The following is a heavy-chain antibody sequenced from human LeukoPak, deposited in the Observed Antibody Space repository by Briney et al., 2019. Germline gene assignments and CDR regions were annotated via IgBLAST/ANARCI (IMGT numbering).Heavy chain of an antibody. D-gene: IGHD3-22*01. CDR1: GGSISSSSYY. CDR2: IYYSGST. Sequence: PSETLSLTCTVSGGSISSSSYYWGWIRQPPGTGLEWIGSIYYSGSTYYNPSLKSRVTISVDTSKNQFSLKLSSVTAADTAVYYCARVQRGNYYDSSVSRTEPFDYWGQGTLVTVSS. CDR3: ARVQRGNYYDSSVSRTEPFDY. J-gene: IGHJ4*02. V-gene: IGHV4-39*07.